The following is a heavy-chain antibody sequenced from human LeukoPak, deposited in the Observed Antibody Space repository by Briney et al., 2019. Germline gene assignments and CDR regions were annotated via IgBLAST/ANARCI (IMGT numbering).Heavy chain of an antibody. CDR3: ARATYYYDSSGPTKRNYYYYYYMDV. J-gene: IGHJ6*03. Sequence: GGSLRLSCAASGFTFSSYEMNWVHQAPGKGLEWVSYISSSGSTIYYADSVKGRFTISRDNAKNSLYLQMNSLRAEDTAVYYCARATYYYDSSGPTKRNYYYYYYMDVWGKGTTVTISS. D-gene: IGHD3-22*01. CDR2: ISSSGSTI. V-gene: IGHV3-48*03. CDR1: GFTFSSYE.